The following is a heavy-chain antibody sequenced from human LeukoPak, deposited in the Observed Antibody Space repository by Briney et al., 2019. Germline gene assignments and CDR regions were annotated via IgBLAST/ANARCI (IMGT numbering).Heavy chain of an antibody. V-gene: IGHV4-31*03. J-gene: IGHJ4*02. CDR2: IHPSGML. Sequence: SETLSLTCTVSGASFNSDDQNWNWIRQSPGKGLEWLGSIHPSGMLYNNPSLESRATMSKDTSKNQFSRNLNSVTAADTAVYLCSRGLDSRKLGYWGQGILVTVSS. CDR3: SRGLDSRKLGY. CDR1: GASFNSDDQN. D-gene: IGHD3-22*01.